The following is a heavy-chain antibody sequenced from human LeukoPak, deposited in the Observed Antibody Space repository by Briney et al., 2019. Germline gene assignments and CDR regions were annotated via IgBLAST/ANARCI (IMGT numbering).Heavy chain of an antibody. J-gene: IGHJ4*02. Sequence: PSGTLSLTRAVYGGSFSGYYWSAIRQPPGKGLEWIGEINHSGSTNYNPSLKSRVTISVATSKGQFSLKLSSVTAADTAVYYCTRAPSCSSTSCYEGGAYWGQGTLVTVSS. CDR1: GGSFSGYY. V-gene: IGHV4-34*01. CDR3: TRAPSCSSTSCYEGGAY. CDR2: INHSGST. D-gene: IGHD2-2*01.